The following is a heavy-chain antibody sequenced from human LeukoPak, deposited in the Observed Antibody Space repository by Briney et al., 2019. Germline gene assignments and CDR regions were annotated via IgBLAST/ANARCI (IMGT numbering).Heavy chain of an antibody. V-gene: IGHV4-31*03. Sequence: SQTLSLTCTVSGGSITSGGYYWSWIRQHPGKGLEWIGCILDSGSTYYNPSLQSRVSISVDTSKSQFSLKLSSVTAADTAVYYCARESDWSIDSWGQGTLVTVSS. J-gene: IGHJ5*01. CDR3: ARESDWSIDS. D-gene: IGHD2-21*01. CDR1: GGSITSGGYY. CDR2: ILDSGST.